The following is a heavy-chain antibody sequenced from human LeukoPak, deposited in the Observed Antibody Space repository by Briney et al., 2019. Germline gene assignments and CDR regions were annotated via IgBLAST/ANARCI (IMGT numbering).Heavy chain of an antibody. CDR1: GDSVSSNGAA. J-gene: IGHJ4*02. V-gene: IGHV6-1*01. CDR3: ARDLRIAAAGIYYFDS. Sequence: SQTLSLTCAISGDSVSSNGAAWIWIRQSPSRGLEWLGRTYYRSRWYDDYADSVKSRITIIPDTSKNQVSLQLNSVTPEDTAVYYCARDLRIAAAGIYYFDSWGQGTLVTVSS. CDR2: TYYRSRWYD. D-gene: IGHD6-13*01.